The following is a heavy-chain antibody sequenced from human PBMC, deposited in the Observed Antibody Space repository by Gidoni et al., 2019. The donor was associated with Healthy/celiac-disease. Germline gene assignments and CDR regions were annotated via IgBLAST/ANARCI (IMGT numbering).Heavy chain of an antibody. D-gene: IGHD2-2*01. V-gene: IGHV3-53*01. Sequence: EVQLVESGGGLIQPGGSLRLFCPASGFTVSSNYMRWGRQAPGKGLEWVSVIFSGGSTYYADSVKGRFTISRDNSKNTLYLQMNSLRAEDTAVYYCARDTYCSSTSCHPAEYYMDVWGKGTTVTVSS. CDR1: GFTVSSNY. J-gene: IGHJ6*03. CDR3: ARDTYCSSTSCHPAEYYMDV. CDR2: IFSGGST.